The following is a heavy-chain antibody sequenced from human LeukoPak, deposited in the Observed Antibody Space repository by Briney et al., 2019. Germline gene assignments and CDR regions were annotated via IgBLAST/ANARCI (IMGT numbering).Heavy chain of an antibody. D-gene: IGHD3-10*01. CDR3: ARGGFNLVRGVIIPSNSYYYYMDI. CDR1: GFTFSAYS. Sequence: GGSLRLSCAVSGFTFSAYSMSWVRQAPEKGLEWVSSITSGDFVYFADSLKGRFTISRDNAKSSLFLQMNSLRAEDTAVYYCARGGFNLVRGVIIPSNSYYYYMDIWGKGTTVTVSS. V-gene: IGHV3-21*01. J-gene: IGHJ6*03. CDR2: ITSGDFV.